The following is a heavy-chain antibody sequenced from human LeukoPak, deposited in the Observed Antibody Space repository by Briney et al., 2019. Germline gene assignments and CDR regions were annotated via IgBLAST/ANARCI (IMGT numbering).Heavy chain of an antibody. V-gene: IGHV3-7*01. CDR1: GFTFSSYW. J-gene: IGHJ6*03. CDR2: IKQGGSEK. Sequence: PGGSLRLSCAASGFTFSSYWMSWVRQAPGKGLEWVANIKQGGSEKYYVDSVKGRFTISRDNAKNSLYLQMNSLRAEDTAVYYCARMMVRGVIGQYYYYYMDVWGKGTTVTVSS. CDR3: ARMMVRGVIGQYYYYYMDV. D-gene: IGHD3-10*01.